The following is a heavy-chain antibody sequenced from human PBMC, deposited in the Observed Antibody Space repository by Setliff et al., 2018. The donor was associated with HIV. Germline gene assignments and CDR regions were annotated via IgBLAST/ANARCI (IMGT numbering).Heavy chain of an antibody. CDR1: GFIFNNFW. V-gene: IGHV3-21*01. CDR2: ISSSSSYI. J-gene: IGHJ4*02. CDR3: ARERISVGGAQGADY. D-gene: IGHD1-26*01. Sequence: GGSLRLSCAVSGFIFNNFWMSWVRQAPGKGLEWVSSISSSSSYIYYADSVRGRFTISRDNAKNSLYLQMHSLRAEDTAVYYCARERISVGGAQGADYWGQGTLVTGSS.